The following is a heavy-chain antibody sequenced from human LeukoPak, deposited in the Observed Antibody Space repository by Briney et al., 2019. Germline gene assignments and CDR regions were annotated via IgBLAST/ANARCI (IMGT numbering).Heavy chain of an antibody. V-gene: IGHV3-33*01. CDR3: ARALPHDYGDYGSFDI. D-gene: IGHD4-17*01. CDR1: GFTFSSYG. CDR2: IWYDGSNK. J-gene: IGHJ3*02. Sequence: GRSLRLSCAASGFTFSSYGMHWVRQAPGKGLEWVAVIWYDGSNKYYADSVKGRFTISRDNSKNTLFVEMNSLRAEDTAVYYCARALPHDYGDYGSFDIWRQGTMVTVSS.